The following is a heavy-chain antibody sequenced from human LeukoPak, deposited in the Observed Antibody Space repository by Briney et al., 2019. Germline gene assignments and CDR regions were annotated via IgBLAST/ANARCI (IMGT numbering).Heavy chain of an antibody. J-gene: IGHJ5*02. CDR3: ARGGYCSGGSCYCNWFDP. D-gene: IGHD2-15*01. CDR1: GGSFSGYY. CDR2: INHSGST. Sequence: SETLSLTCAVYGGSFSGYYWTWIRQPPGKGLEWIGEINHSGSTNYNPSLKSRVTISVDTSKNQFSLKLSSVTAADTAVYYCARGGYCSGGSCYCNWFDPWGQGTLVTVSS. V-gene: IGHV4-34*01.